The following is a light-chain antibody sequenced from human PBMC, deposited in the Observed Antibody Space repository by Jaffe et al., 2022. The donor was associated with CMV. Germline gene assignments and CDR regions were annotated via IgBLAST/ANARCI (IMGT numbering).Light chain of an antibody. Sequence: DIQMTQSPSSLSASVGDRVTITCRASQSISSYLNWYLQEPGKAPKLLIYGASSLQGGVPSRFSGSGSGTDFTLTISSLQPEDFATYFCQQTYTTPPWTFGQGTKVEI. CDR2: GAS. J-gene: IGKJ1*01. V-gene: IGKV1-39*01. CDR1: QSISSY. CDR3: QQTYTTPPWT.